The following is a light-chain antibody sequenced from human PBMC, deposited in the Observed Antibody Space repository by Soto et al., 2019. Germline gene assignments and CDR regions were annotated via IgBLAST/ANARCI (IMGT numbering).Light chain of an antibody. Sequence: QSALAQPASVSGSPGQSITISCAGSSNDVGAYDHVSWYQQHPGKAPKLMIYDVTDRPSGVSIRFSGSKSGNTASLTISGLQAEDEADYYCISYTSSRTLPYVFGSRTKVTVL. J-gene: IGLJ1*01. CDR3: ISYTSSRTLPYV. V-gene: IGLV2-14*01. CDR2: DVT. CDR1: SNDVGAYDH.